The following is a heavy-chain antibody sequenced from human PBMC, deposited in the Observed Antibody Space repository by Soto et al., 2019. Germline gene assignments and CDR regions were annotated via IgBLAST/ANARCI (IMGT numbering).Heavy chain of an antibody. V-gene: IGHV3-30-3*01. CDR3: ARASIRGDAFDI. CDR2: ISYDGSNK. Sequence: QVQLVESGGGVVQPGRSLRLSCAASGFTFSSYAMHWVRQAPGKGLEWVAVISYDGSNKYYADSVKGRFTISRDNSNNTLYLQMNSLRAEDTAVYYCARASIRGDAFDIWGQGTMVTVAS. J-gene: IGHJ3*02. CDR1: GFTFSSYA. D-gene: IGHD2-21*01.